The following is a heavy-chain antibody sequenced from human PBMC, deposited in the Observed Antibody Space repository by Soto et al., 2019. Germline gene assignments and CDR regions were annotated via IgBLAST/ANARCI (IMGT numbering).Heavy chain of an antibody. Sequence: SETLSLTCTVSGGSISSSSYYWGWIRQPPGKGLEWIGSIYYSGSTYYNPSLKSRVTISVDTSKNQFSLKLSSVTAADTAVYYCASGYHPNYYYYYGMDVWGQGTTVTVYS. D-gene: IGHD5-12*01. CDR3: ASGYHPNYYYYYGMDV. V-gene: IGHV4-39*01. J-gene: IGHJ6*02. CDR1: GGSISSSSYY. CDR2: IYYSGST.